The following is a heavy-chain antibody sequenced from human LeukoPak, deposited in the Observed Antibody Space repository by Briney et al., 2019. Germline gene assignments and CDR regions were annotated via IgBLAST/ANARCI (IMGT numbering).Heavy chain of an antibody. J-gene: IGHJ3*01. Sequence: GGSLRLSCAASGFTFSSYDMHWVRQATGKGLEWVSAIGTVGDTYYPGSVKGRFTISRENAKNSLYLQMNSLRAEDTALYYCAKDISVGIVAEPVAMVSPLDVWGQGTMVTVSS. D-gene: IGHD2-2*01. CDR1: GFTFSSYD. CDR3: AKDISVGIVAEPVAMVSPLDV. V-gene: IGHV3-13*01. CDR2: IGTVGDT.